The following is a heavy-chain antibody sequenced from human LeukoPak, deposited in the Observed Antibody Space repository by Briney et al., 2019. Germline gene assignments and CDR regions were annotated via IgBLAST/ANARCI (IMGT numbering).Heavy chain of an antibody. Sequence: SETLSLTCTVSGGSISSSSYYWGWIRQPPGKGLEWIGSIYYSGSTYYNPSLKSRVTISVDTSKNQFSLKLSSVTAADTAVYYCARRYFDWYPFDYWGQGTLVTVSS. D-gene: IGHD3-9*01. J-gene: IGHJ4*02. V-gene: IGHV4-39*01. CDR2: IYYSGST. CDR3: ARRYFDWYPFDY. CDR1: GGSISSSSYY.